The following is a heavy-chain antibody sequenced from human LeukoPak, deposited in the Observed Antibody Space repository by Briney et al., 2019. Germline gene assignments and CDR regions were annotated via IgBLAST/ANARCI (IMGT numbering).Heavy chain of an antibody. CDR3: ARSPYYYDSSGYYLNRSFDY. D-gene: IGHD3-22*01. CDR2: ISAYNGNT. CDR1: GYTFTGYY. V-gene: IGHV1-18*04. J-gene: IGHJ4*02. Sequence: VASVKVSCKASGYTFTGYYMHWVRQAPGQGLEWMGWISAYNGNTNYAQKLQGRVTMTTDTSTSTAYMELRSLRSDDTAVYYCARSPYYYDSSGYYLNRSFDYWGQGTLVTVSS.